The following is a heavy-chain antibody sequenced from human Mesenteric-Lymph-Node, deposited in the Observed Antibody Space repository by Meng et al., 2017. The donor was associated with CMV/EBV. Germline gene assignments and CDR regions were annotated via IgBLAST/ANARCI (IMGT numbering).Heavy chain of an antibody. CDR3: VRDAERCTSTICYIVYFDF. D-gene: IGHD2-2*01. CDR2: IKQGGSEK. CDR1: GFTFSGYW. Sequence: GGSLRLSCAASGFTFSGYWMSWVRQAPGKGLEWVASIKQGGSEKYYVDSVTGRFTISRDNARNSLHLQMSSLTAEDTAAYYCVRDAERCTSTICYIVYFDFWGQGALVTVSS. V-gene: IGHV3-7*01. J-gene: IGHJ4*02.